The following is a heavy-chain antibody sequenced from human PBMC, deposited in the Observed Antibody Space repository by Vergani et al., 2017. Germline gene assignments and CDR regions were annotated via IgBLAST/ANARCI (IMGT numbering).Heavy chain of an antibody. D-gene: IGHD3-22*01. CDR2: ISSSGRTI. CDR3: ARDYDSSGCYPDYFDY. Sequence: QVHLVESGGGLVKPGGSLRLSCAASGFTFSDYYMTWIRQAPGKGLEWVSYISSSGRTIHYADSVKGRFTIARDNVKKSLYLQMNSLRAEDTAVYYCARDYDSSGCYPDYFDYWGQGTLVTVSS. J-gene: IGHJ4*02. V-gene: IGHV3-11*01. CDR1: GFTFSDYY.